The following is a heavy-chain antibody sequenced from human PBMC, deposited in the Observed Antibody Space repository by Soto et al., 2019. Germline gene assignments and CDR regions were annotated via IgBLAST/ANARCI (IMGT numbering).Heavy chain of an antibody. D-gene: IGHD3-22*01. V-gene: IGHV3-23*01. CDR3: AKALGEINYDSSGYYSDYYHGMDV. J-gene: IGHJ6*02. Sequence: GGSLRLSCAASGVTFSSYAMGGVRQAPGKGLEWVSVISGSGGSTNYADSVKGRFTISRDNSKNTLYLQMNSLRAEDTAVYYCAKALGEINYDSSGYYSDYYHGMDVWGQGTTVTVSS. CDR2: ISGSGGST. CDR1: GVTFSSYA.